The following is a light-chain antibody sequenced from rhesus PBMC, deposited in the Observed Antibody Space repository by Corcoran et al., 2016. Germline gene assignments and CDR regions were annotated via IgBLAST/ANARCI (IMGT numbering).Light chain of an antibody. CDR2: KAS. J-gene: IGKJ4*01. CDR1: ENVNNY. CDR3: QHSYGTPLT. Sequence: DIQMTQSPSSLSASVGDRVTITCRASENVNNYLHWYQQKPGKAPKFLNYKASTLQSGVPSRFSGSGSGTDFTLTISSLQPEDFATYYCQHSYGTPLTFGGGTKVELK. V-gene: IGKV1-74*01.